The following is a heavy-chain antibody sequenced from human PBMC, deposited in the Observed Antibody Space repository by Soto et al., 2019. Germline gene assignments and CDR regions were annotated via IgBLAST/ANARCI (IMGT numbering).Heavy chain of an antibody. CDR2: IKSKTDGGTT. D-gene: IGHD3-10*01. J-gene: IGHJ4*02. V-gene: IGHV3-15*01. Sequence: GGSLRLSCAASGFTFSNAWMSWVRQAPGKGLEWVGRIKSKTDGGTTDYAAPVKGRFTISRDDSKNTLYLQMNSLKTEDTAVYYCTTDRGSGSSVDYWGQGTLVTVPQ. CDR3: TTDRGSGSSVDY. CDR1: GFTFSNAW.